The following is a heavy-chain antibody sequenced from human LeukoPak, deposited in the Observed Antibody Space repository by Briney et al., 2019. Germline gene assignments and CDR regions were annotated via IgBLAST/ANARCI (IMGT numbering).Heavy chain of an antibody. J-gene: IGHJ5*02. CDR3: ARDPTAYCTNGVCNWFDP. CDR2: ISAYNGNT. D-gene: IGHD2-8*01. V-gene: IGHV1-18*01. Sequence: VASVKVSCKASGYPFTSYGISWVRHAPGQGLEWMGWISAYNGNTNYAQKLQGRVTMTTDTSTSTAYMELRSLRSDDTAVYYCARDPTAYCTNGVCNWFDPWGQGTLVTVSS. CDR1: GYPFTSYG.